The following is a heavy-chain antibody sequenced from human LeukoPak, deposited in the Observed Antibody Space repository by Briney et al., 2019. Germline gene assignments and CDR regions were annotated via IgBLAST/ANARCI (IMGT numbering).Heavy chain of an antibody. D-gene: IGHD3-10*01. J-gene: IGHJ4*02. CDR2: INMDGSSA. V-gene: IGHV3-74*01. CDR3: ARGGVDHYGSGTYYLMYYFDH. CDR1: GFTFSNNW. Sequence: PGGSLRLSCAASGFTFSNNWMHWVRQAPGKGLVWVSHINMDGSSASYADSVKGRFTISRDDPHNTLYLQMNSVRAEDTAVYFCARGGVDHYGSGTYYLMYYFDHWGQGALVTVSS.